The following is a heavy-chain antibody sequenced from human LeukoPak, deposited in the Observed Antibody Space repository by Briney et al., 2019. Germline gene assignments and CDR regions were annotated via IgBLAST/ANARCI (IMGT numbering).Heavy chain of an antibody. Sequence: GGSLRLSCAASGFTFSSYSMNWVRQAPGKGLGWVSSISSSSSYIYYADSVKGRFTISRDNAKNSLYLQMNSLRAEDTAVYYCARCSRIQLWFNLTADWFDPWGQGTLVTVSS. CDR1: GFTFSSYS. V-gene: IGHV3-21*01. D-gene: IGHD5-18*01. CDR3: ARCSRIQLWFNLTADWFDP. J-gene: IGHJ5*02. CDR2: ISSSSSYI.